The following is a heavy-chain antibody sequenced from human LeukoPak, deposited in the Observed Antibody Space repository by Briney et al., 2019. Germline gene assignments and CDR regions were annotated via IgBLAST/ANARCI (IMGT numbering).Heavy chain of an antibody. Sequence: GGSLRLSCEASEFTFSSYYMIWVRQAPGKGLEWVSVISVSGDWTYYADSVKGRFTISRDNSKNTLYLQMNSLRAEDTAVYYCADYRQSITAAGNSREFADYWGQGTLVTVSS. J-gene: IGHJ4*02. CDR1: EFTFSSYY. CDR2: ISVSGDWT. V-gene: IGHV3-23*01. D-gene: IGHD6-13*01. CDR3: ADYRQSITAAGNSREFADY.